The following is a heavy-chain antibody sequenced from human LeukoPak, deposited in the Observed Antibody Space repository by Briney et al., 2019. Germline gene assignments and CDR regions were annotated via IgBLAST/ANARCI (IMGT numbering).Heavy chain of an antibody. CDR2: IYTSGSN. D-gene: IGHD5-24*01. V-gene: IGHV4-4*09. Sequence: KPSETLSLTCTVSGGSISSYYWSWIRQHPRKGLEWIGYIYTSGSNNYNPSLKSRVTISVDTSKNQFSLKLSSVTAADTAVYYCARQGRRDGYNFGEAFDYWGQGTLVTVSS. J-gene: IGHJ4*02. CDR1: GGSISSYY. CDR3: ARQGRRDGYNFGEAFDY.